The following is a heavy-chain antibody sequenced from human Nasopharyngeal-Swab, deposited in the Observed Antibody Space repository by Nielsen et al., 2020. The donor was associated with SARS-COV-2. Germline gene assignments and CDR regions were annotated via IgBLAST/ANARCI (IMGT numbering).Heavy chain of an antibody. V-gene: IGHV4-61*01. Sequence: SETLSLTCTVSGGSVSSGSYYWSWIRQPPGKGLEWIGYIYYSGSTNYNPSLKSRVTISVDTSKNQFSLKLSSVTAADTAVYYCARRGFIGTRTLSHFDYWGQGTLVTVSS. CDR3: ARRGFIGTRTLSHFDY. D-gene: IGHD1-26*01. CDR1: GGSVSSGSYY. J-gene: IGHJ4*02. CDR2: IYYSGST.